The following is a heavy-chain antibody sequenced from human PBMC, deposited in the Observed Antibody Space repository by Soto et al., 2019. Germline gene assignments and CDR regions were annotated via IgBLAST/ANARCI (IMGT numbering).Heavy chain of an antibody. CDR1: GGSISSGGYY. J-gene: IGHJ4*02. D-gene: IGHD3-3*01. CDR2: IYYSGST. CDR3: ARDGGVIDY. Sequence: QVQLQESGPGLVKPSQTLSLTCTVSGGSISSGGYYWSWIRQHPGKGLEWIGYIYYSGSTYYYPSLKRRDNITVDASKNQFSMNLSYVTAAGTAVDYCARDGGVIDYWGQGTLVTVSS. V-gene: IGHV4-31*03.